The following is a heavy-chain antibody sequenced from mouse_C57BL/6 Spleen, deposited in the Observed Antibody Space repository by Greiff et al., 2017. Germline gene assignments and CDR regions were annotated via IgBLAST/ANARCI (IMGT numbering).Heavy chain of an antibody. CDR2: IDPSDSYT. CDR3: AKGPRYWFAY. V-gene: IGHV1-69*01. CDR1: GYTFTSYW. D-gene: IGHD2-14*01. Sequence: QVQLQQPGAELVMPGASVKLSCKASGYTFTSYWMHWVKQRPGQGLEWIGEIDPSDSYTNYNQKFKGKSTLTVDKSSSTAYMQLSSLTSEDSAVYYCAKGPRYWFAYWGQGTLVTVSA. J-gene: IGHJ3*01.